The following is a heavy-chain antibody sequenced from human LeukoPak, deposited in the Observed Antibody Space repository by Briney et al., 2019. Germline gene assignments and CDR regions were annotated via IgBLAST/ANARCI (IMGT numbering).Heavy chain of an antibody. CDR1: GFTFSSYG. Sequence: QTGGSLRLSCAASGFTFSSYGMYWVRQAPGKGLEWVAFIRYDGSNKYYADSVKGRFTISRDNAKNSLYLQMNSLRAEDTALYYCAREGRIAAAGIDYWGQGTLVTVSS. CDR3: AREGRIAAAGIDY. CDR2: IRYDGSNK. J-gene: IGHJ4*02. V-gene: IGHV3-30*02. D-gene: IGHD6-13*01.